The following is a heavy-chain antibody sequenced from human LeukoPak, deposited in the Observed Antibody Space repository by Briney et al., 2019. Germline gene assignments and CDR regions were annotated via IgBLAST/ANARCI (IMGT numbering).Heavy chain of an antibody. CDR3: ARQRDYYGSGSIDVRNAFDI. V-gene: IGHV4-34*01. Sequence: PSETLSLTCAVYGGSFSGYYGSWIRQPPGKGLEWIGEINHSGSTNYNPSLKSRVTISVDTSKNQFSLKLSSVTAADTAVDYCARQRDYYGSGSIDVRNAFDIWGQGTMVTVSS. CDR2: INHSGST. D-gene: IGHD3-10*01. CDR1: GGSFSGYY. J-gene: IGHJ3*02.